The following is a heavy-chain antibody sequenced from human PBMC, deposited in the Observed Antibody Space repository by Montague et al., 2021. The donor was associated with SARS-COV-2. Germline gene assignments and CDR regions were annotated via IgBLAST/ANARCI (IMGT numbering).Heavy chain of an antibody. CDR2: LYDSERT. V-gene: IGHV4-59*01. CDR3: ARARGSSGLWFGEYNWFEP. Sequence: SETLSLTCTVSGASISSYYWSWIRQPPGKGLEWIACLYDSERTSYNPSLKSRITISLDTSRNQFSLKLSSMTAADTAVYYCARARGSSGLWFGEYNWFEPWGQGTRVTVSS. CDR1: GASISSYY. D-gene: IGHD3-10*01. J-gene: IGHJ5*02.